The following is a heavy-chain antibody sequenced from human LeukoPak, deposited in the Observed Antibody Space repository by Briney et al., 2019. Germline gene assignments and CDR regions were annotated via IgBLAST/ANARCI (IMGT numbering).Heavy chain of an antibody. Sequence: PSETLSLTCTVSGGSITSGRYYWGWIRQPPGKGLEWIGTTYYSGSTYYNPSLKSRVTMSVDTSKNQFSLKLSSVTAADTAVYFCASAPYSSRWEHFDYWGQGALVTVSS. V-gene: IGHV4-39*07. J-gene: IGHJ4*02. CDR3: ASAPYSSRWEHFDY. CDR2: TYYSGST. D-gene: IGHD6-13*01. CDR1: GGSITSGRYY.